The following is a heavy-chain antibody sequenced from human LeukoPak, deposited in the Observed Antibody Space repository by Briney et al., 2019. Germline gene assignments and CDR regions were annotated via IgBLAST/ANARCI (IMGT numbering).Heavy chain of an antibody. J-gene: IGHJ6*03. CDR1: GYTFTSYY. CDR2: INPSGGST. V-gene: IGHV1-46*01. CDR3: VFLPPVARAVYYGSGSYSAPDTYYMDV. D-gene: IGHD3-10*01. Sequence: GASVKVSCKASGYTFTSYYMHWVRQAPGQGLEWMGIINPSGGSTSYAQKFQGRVTMTRDTSTSTVYMELSSLRSEDTAVYYCVFLPPVARAVYYGSGSYSAPDTYYMDVWGKGTTVTVSS.